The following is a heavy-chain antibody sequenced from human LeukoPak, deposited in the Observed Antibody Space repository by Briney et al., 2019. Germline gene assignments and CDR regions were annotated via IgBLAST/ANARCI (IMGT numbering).Heavy chain of an antibody. J-gene: IGHJ6*03. D-gene: IGHD2-15*01. Sequence: GGSLRLSCAASGFGFSSYEMNWVRQAPGKGLEWVSYISTSGTTIYYADFVKGRFTISRVNVENPLYLHLNSLRAEDTAVYYCTRGGRYYYMDVWGKGTAVTISS. V-gene: IGHV3-48*03. CDR2: ISTSGTTI. CDR3: TRGGRYYYMDV. CDR1: GFGFSSYE.